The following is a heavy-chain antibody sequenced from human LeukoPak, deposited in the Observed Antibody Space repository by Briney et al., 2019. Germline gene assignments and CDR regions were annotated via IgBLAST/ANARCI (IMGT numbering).Heavy chain of an antibody. V-gene: IGHV4-30-2*01. J-gene: IGHJ4*02. CDR1: GGSISSGGYY. D-gene: IGHD6-6*01. CDR3: ARVNKGYSSSSGSPDY. Sequence: PSQTLSLTCTVSGGSISSGGYYWSWIRQPPGKGLEWIGYIYHSGSTYYNPSLKSRVTISVDRSKNQFFLKLSSVTAADTAVYYCARVNKGYSSSSGSPDYWGQGTLVTVSS. CDR2: IYHSGST.